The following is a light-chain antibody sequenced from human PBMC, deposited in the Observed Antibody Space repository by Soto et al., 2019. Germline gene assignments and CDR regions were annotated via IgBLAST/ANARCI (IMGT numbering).Light chain of an antibody. Sequence: EIVLTQSPGTLSLSPGERATLSCRASQSVSSNLAWYQQKPGQAPRLLIYGASTRATGIPARFSGSGSGTEFTLTISSLQSEDFAVYYCQQYNNWPPRRFTFGPGTKVDIK. CDR3: QQYNNWPPRRFT. V-gene: IGKV3-15*01. CDR1: QSVSSN. CDR2: GAS. J-gene: IGKJ3*01.